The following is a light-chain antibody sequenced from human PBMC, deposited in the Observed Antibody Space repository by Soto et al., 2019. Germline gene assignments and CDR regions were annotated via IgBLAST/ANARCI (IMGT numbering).Light chain of an antibody. CDR1: ISDVGGYDL. J-gene: IGLJ3*02. V-gene: IGLV2-23*01. Sequence: QSALTQPASVSGSPGQSITISCTGTISDVGGYDLVSWYQQHPGKAPKLIIYEGSKRPSGISNRFSGSKSGNTASLIISGIKCDDEGDYYCCAYVSSNTLLFGGGTKLTVL. CDR2: EGS. CDR3: CAYVSSNTLL.